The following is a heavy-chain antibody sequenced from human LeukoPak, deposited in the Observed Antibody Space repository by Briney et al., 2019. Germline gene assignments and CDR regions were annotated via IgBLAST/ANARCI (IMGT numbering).Heavy chain of an antibody. Sequence: PGGSLRLSCAASGFTVSTNYISWVRQAPGKGLEWVSLIYSGGNAYYADSVKGRFTISRDNSKNTLYLQMNSLTAEDTAVYYCARGFRSVTTWGYFDYWGQGTLVTVSS. CDR1: GFTVSTNY. V-gene: IGHV3-66*01. CDR2: IYSGGNA. CDR3: ARGFRSVTTWGYFDY. D-gene: IGHD4-17*01. J-gene: IGHJ4*02.